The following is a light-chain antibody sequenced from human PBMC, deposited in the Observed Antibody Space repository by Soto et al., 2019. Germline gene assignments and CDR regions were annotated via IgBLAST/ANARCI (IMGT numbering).Light chain of an antibody. CDR1: SSDVGNNNY. V-gene: IGLV2-14*01. CDR3: SSFTGSSYV. J-gene: IGLJ1*01. CDR2: VVI. Sequence: QSVLTQPASVSGSPGQSITISCTGTSSDVGNNNYVSWYQQNPGKAPKVKICVVIILPSGFFNRFSGSNSGNTASLTFSGLQAEDEADYYCSSFTGSSYVFGTGTKVTVL.